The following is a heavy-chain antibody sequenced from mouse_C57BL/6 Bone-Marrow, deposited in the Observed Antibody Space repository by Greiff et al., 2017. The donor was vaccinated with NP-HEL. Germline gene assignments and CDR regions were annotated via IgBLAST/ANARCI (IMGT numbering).Heavy chain of an antibody. V-gene: IGHV1-54*01. D-gene: IGHD2-4*01. CDR3: ARRYDYDGWYFDV. CDR2: INPGSGRT. Sequence: VQLKQSGAELVRPGTSVKVSCKASGYAFTNYLIEWVTQRPGQGLEWIGVINPGSGRTNYNEKFKGKATLTADKSSSTAYMQLSSLTSEDSAVYFCARRYDYDGWYFDVWGTGTTVTVSS. J-gene: IGHJ1*03. CDR1: GYAFTNYL.